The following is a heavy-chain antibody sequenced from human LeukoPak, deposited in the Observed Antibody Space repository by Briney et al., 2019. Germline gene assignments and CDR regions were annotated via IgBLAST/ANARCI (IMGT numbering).Heavy chain of an antibody. D-gene: IGHD2-8*01. V-gene: IGHV4-61*02. CDR2: IYTSGST. CDR1: GGYISSSSYY. CDR3: ARVSPSEVWDV. J-gene: IGHJ6*02. Sequence: SQTLSLTCTVSGGYISSSSYYWSWIRQPAGKGLEWIGRIYTSGSTNYNPSLNSRVTISIDTSKNQFSLSLSSVTAADTAVYYCARVSPSEVWDVWGQGTTVTVSS.